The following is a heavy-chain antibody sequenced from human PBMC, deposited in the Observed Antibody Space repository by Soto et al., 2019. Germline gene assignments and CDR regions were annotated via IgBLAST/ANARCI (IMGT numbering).Heavy chain of an antibody. D-gene: IGHD6-13*01. CDR2: IYTSGST. CDR3: ARDHGRPYSSSSYYYYGMDV. V-gene: IGHV4-4*07. J-gene: IGHJ6*02. Sequence: SETLSLTCTVSGGSISSYYWSWIRHPAGKGLEWIGRIYTSGSTNYNPSLKSRVTMSVDTSKNQFSLKLSSVTAADTAVYYCARDHGRPYSSSSYYYYGMDVWGQGTTVTVSS. CDR1: GGSISSYY.